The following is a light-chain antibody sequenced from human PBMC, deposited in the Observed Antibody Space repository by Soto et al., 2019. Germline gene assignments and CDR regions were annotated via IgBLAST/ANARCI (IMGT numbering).Light chain of an antibody. V-gene: IGKV1-17*01. J-gene: IGKJ3*01. CDR1: QDIRNA. CDR3: LQHNSYPFT. CDR2: GAS. Sequence: DIQMTQSPSSLSASVGDRVTITCLASQDIRNALGWYQQKPGKAPKRLIYGASSLQSGVPSRFSGSRSGTEFTLTISSLQPEDFATYYCLQHNSYPFTFGPGTKVDIK.